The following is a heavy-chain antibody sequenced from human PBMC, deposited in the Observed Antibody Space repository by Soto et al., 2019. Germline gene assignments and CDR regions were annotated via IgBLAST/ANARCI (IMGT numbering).Heavy chain of an antibody. J-gene: IGHJ4*02. CDR3: ARLQAAAGDNDLTFDY. D-gene: IGHD6-13*01. CDR1: GYSFTSYW. Sequence: EVQLVQSGAEVKKPGESLRISCKGSGYSFTSYWISWVRQMPGKGLEWMGRIDPSDSNTNYTPSFKGHVTISADKSISTAYLQWSSLKASDTAMYYCARLQAAAGDNDLTFDYWGQGTLVTVSS. CDR2: IDPSDSNT. V-gene: IGHV5-10-1*01.